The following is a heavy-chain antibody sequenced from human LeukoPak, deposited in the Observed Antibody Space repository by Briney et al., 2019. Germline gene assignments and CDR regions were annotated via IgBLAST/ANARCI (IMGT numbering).Heavy chain of an antibody. V-gene: IGHV3-21*01. D-gene: IGHD2-2*01. CDR1: GLTFSSYS. Sequence: GGSLRLSCAASGLTFSSYSMNWVRQAPGKGLEWVSSISSSSSYIYCADSVKGRFTISRDNAKNSLYLQMNSLRAEDTAVYYCARGSTSRSWFDPWGQGTLVTVSS. CDR2: ISSSSSYI. CDR3: ARGSTSRSWFDP. J-gene: IGHJ5*02.